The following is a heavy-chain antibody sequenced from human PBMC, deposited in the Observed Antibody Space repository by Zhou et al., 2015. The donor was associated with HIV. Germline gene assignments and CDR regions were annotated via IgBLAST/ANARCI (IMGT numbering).Heavy chain of an antibody. CDR2: IIPFFGTA. D-gene: IGHD2-21*02. Sequence: QVQLVQSGAEVKKPGSSVKVSCKASGGTFSKYGISWVRQAPGQGLEWMGGIIPFFGTASYAQKFQGRVTITADKSTNTAYMELSSLRSEDTAVYYCALDCGGDCSIPWFDPWGQGTLVTVSS. J-gene: IGHJ5*02. CDR1: GGTFSKYG. V-gene: IGHV1-69*06. CDR3: ALDCGGDCSIPWFDP.